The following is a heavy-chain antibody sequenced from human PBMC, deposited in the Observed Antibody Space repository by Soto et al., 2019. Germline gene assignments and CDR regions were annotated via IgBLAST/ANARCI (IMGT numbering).Heavy chain of an antibody. CDR2: ISAYNGNT. CDR3: ARDRVLTYYDFWSGYSGYYYGMDV. CDR1: GYTFTSYG. J-gene: IGHJ6*02. D-gene: IGHD3-3*01. Sequence: ASVKVSCKASGYTFTSYGISWVRQAPGQGLEWMGWISAYNGNTNYAQKLQGRVTMTTDTSTSTAYMELRSLRSDDTAVYYCARDRVLTYYDFWSGYSGYYYGMDVWGQGTTVTVSS. V-gene: IGHV1-18*01.